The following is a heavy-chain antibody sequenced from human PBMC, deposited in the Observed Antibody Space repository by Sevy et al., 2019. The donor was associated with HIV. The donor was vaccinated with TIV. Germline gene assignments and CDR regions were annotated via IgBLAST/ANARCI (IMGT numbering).Heavy chain of an antibody. CDR2: ISSSGSTI. CDR3: ARVSDTVTTSVGPDFDY. V-gene: IGHV3-11*01. J-gene: IGHJ4*02. D-gene: IGHD4-4*01. CDR1: GFTFSDYY. Sequence: GGSLRLSCAASGFTFSDYYMSWIRQAPGKGLEWVSYISSSGSTIYYADSVKGRFTISRDNAKNSLYLQMNSLRAEDTAVYYCARVSDTVTTSVGPDFDYWGQGTLVTVSS.